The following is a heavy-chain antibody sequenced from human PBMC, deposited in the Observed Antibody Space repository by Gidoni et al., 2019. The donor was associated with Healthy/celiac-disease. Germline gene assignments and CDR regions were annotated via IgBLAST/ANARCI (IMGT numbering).Heavy chain of an antibody. CDR1: GFTFSSYA. V-gene: IGHV3-23*01. CDR2: ISGSGGST. Sequence: EVQLLESGGGLVQPGGSLRLSCAASGFTFSSYAMSWVRQAPGKGLEWVSAISGSGGSTYYADSVKGRFTISRDNSKNTLYLQMNSLRAEDTAVYYCATSTDTAMGNYYYYGMDVWGQGTTVTVSS. J-gene: IGHJ6*02. CDR3: ATSTDTAMGNYYYYGMDV. D-gene: IGHD5-18*01.